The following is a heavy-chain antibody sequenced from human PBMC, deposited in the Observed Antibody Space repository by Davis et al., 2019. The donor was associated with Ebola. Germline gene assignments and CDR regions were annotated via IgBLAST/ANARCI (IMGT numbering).Heavy chain of an antibody. CDR1: GFTFSSYW. CDR2: LSSDGTDT. CDR3: ARASRNYYGSGNYYSEFDL. V-gene: IGHV3-74*01. D-gene: IGHD3-10*01. J-gene: IGHJ2*01. Sequence: HTGGSLRLSCAASGFTFSSYWMHWVRQAPGKGLVWVSRLSSDGTDTSYADSVKGRFTISRDNAKNTLHLQMNSLRVEDTAVYYCARASRNYYGSGNYYSEFDLWGRGTLVTVSS.